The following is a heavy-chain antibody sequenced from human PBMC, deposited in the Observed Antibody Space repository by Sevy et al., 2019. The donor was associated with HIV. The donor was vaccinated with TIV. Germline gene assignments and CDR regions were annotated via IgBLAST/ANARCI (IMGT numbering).Heavy chain of an antibody. V-gene: IGHV3-21*06. CDR3: ARETGAAYYSDTSGFDY. CDR2: ISSNSKYL. Sequence: GGSLRLSCATSGFHFNYHDMHWVRQAPGKGLEWVSSISSNSKYLYYADSVKGRFTVSRDNARSSFFLQLSDLRAGDTAVYYCARETGAAYYSDTSGFDYWGQGTLVTVSS. D-gene: IGHD3-22*01. J-gene: IGHJ4*02. CDR1: GFHFNYHD.